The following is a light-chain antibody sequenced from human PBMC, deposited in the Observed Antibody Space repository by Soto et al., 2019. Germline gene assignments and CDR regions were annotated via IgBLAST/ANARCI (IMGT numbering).Light chain of an antibody. CDR3: CSYAGSYTFWV. J-gene: IGLJ3*02. V-gene: IGLV2-11*01. CDR1: ISDVGGYNY. Sequence: QSALTQPRSVSGSPGQSVTISCTGTISDVGGYNYVSWYQQHPGKAPKLMIYDVSKRPSGVPDRFSGSKSGNTASLTISGLQAEDEADYYCCSYAGSYTFWVFGGGTKLTVL. CDR2: DVS.